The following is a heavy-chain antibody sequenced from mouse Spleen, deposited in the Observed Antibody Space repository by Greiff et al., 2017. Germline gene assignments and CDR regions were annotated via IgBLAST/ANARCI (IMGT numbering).Heavy chain of an antibody. CDR3: ARLGDGSGYRFAC. D-gene: IGHD3-2*01. CDR1: GYTFTSYD. CDR2: IYPRDGST. Sequence: QVQLKQSGPELVKPGASVKLSCKASGYTFTSYDINWVKQRPGQGLEWIGWIYPRDGSTKYNEKFKGKATFTVDTSSSTAYMELHSLTSEDTAVYFCARLGDGSGYRFACWGQGALVTVSA. V-gene: IGHV1-85*01. J-gene: IGHJ3*01.